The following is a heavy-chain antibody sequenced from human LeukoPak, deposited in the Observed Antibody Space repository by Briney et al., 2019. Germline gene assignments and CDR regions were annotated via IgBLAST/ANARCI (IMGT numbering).Heavy chain of an antibody. J-gene: IGHJ5*02. V-gene: IGHV4-59*01. CDR2: IYHSGST. CDR3: ARDNGAQFDP. CDR1: GGSISSYY. Sequence: PSETLSLTCTVSGGSISSYYWSWIRQPPGKGLEWIGYIYHSGSTNYNPSLKSRVTISVDTSKNQFSLKLSSVTAADTAVYYCARDNGAQFDPWGQGTLVTVSS.